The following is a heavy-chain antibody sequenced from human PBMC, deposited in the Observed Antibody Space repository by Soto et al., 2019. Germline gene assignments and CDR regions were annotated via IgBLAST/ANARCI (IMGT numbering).Heavy chain of an antibody. CDR3: ARGIGYCSSINCYCSRRLRFDS. V-gene: IGHV4-34*01. J-gene: IGHJ4*02. CDR2: VNHSGTT. D-gene: IGHD2-2*01. Sequence: WTWIRQSPETGLEWIGEVNHSGTTYYNPSLKTRVTISVPTPKNQFSLKMSSVTAADTAVYYCARGIGYCSSINCYCSRRLRFDSWGQGTLVTVSS.